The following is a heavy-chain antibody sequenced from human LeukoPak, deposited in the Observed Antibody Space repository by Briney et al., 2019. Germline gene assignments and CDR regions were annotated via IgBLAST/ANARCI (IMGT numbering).Heavy chain of an antibody. CDR1: GFTFSSYS. Sequence: GGSLRLSCAASGFTFSSYSMNWVRQAPGKGLEWVSYISSSSSTIYYADSVKGRFTISRDNAKNSLYLQMNSLRAEDTAVYYCARDLGDGYNSYWGQGTLVTVSS. V-gene: IGHV3-48*01. CDR2: ISSSSSTI. D-gene: IGHD5-24*01. CDR3: ARDLGDGYNSY. J-gene: IGHJ4*02.